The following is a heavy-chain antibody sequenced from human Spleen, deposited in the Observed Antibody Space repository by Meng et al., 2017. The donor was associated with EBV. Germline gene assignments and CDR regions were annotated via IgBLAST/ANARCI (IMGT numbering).Heavy chain of an antibody. Sequence: QNTLKESGPTLVKSTQTRPLTCTFSGFSLSATGVGVAWFRQPPGKALEWLALIYWDGNKHYRPSLRTRLTITKDTSKNQVVLSMTNVDPVDTATYFCAHRAGYSYGFSYFDSWGQGTLVTVSS. D-gene: IGHD5-18*01. CDR2: IYWDGNK. V-gene: IGHV2-5*02. CDR3: AHRAGYSYGFSYFDS. J-gene: IGHJ4*02. CDR1: GFSLSATGVG.